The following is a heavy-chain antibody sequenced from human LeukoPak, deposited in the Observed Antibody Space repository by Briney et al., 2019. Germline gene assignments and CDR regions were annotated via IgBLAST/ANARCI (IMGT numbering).Heavy chain of an antibody. V-gene: IGHV3-73*01. CDR1: GFIFSGCV. Sequence: GGSLTLLCAACGFIFSGCVMQWVRQACGKGGEWVGRIRSKANSYERAYAAWVKGNFTSSRDDKNNTAYLQMNSLKTEDTAVYYCTRHADDYGDYGDDYWGQGTLVTVSS. CDR2: IRSKANSYER. CDR3: TRHADDYGDYGDDY. D-gene: IGHD4-17*01. J-gene: IGHJ4*02.